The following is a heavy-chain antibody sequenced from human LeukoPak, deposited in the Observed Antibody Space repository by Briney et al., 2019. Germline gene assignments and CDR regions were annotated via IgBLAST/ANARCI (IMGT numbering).Heavy chain of an antibody. CDR1: GFTFSSYS. D-gene: IGHD5-18*01. CDR2: ISSSSSYI. V-gene: IGHV3-21*01. J-gene: IGHJ4*02. CDR3: AKGDTAMVTGYFDY. Sequence: PGGSLRLSCAASGFTFSSYSMNWVRQAPGKGLEWVSSISSSSSYIYYADSVKGRFTISRDNSKNTLYLQMNSLRAEDTAVYYCAKGDTAMVTGYFDYWGQGTLVTVSS.